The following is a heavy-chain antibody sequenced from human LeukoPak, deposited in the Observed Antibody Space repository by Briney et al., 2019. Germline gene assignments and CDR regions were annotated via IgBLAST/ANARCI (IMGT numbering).Heavy chain of an antibody. CDR3: ARCGPSGGGSCYPNYYYYGMDV. V-gene: IGHV3-33*01. J-gene: IGHJ6*02. CDR2: IWYDGSNK. D-gene: IGHD2-15*01. CDR1: GFTFSSYG. Sequence: GGSLRLSCAASGFTFSSYGMHWVRQAPGKGLEWVAVIWYDGSNKYYADSVKGRFTISRDNSKNTLYLQMNSLRAEDTAVYYCARCGPSGGGSCYPNYYYYGMDVWGQGTTVTVSS.